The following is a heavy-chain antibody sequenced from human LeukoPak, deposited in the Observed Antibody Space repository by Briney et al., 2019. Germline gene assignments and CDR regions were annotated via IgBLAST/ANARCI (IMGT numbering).Heavy chain of an antibody. V-gene: IGHV4-59*08. D-gene: IGHD3-16*01. CDR3: ANYGVVLATYGSPSPFVY. Sequence: SETLSLTCTVSGGSISSYYWSWIRQPPGKGLEWIGYIYYSGSTNYNPSLKSRVTISVDTSKNQFSLKVTSVTAADTAVYYCANYGVVLATYGSPSPFVYWGQGTLVTVSS. CDR2: IYYSGST. J-gene: IGHJ4*02. CDR1: GGSISSYY.